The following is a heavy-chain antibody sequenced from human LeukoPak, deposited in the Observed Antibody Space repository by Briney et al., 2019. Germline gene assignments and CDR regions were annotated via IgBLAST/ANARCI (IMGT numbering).Heavy chain of an antibody. CDR2: IIPIFGTA. Sequence: SVKVPCKASGGTFSSYAISWVRQAPGQGLEWMGGIIPIFGTANYAQKFQGRVTITADESTSTAYMELSSLRSEDTAVYYCARGSGYETTPLDIWGQGTMVTVSS. J-gene: IGHJ3*02. CDR3: ARGSGYETTPLDI. CDR1: GGTFSSYA. V-gene: IGHV1-69*13. D-gene: IGHD5-12*01.